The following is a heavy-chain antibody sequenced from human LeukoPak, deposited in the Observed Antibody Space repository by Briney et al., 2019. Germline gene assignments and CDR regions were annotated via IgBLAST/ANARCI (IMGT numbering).Heavy chain of an antibody. J-gene: IGHJ3*02. CDR3: ASHPRWFGAAHAFDI. Sequence: PSESLSLTCAVYGGSFSGYYWSWIGQPPGKGLDWMGEINHSGSTNYNPSLRSRVTISVDTSKNQFPLKRSSVTAADTAGYYFASHPRWFGAAHAFDIWGQGTMVTVSS. D-gene: IGHD3-10*01. CDR2: INHSGST. V-gene: IGHV4-34*01. CDR1: GGSFSGYY.